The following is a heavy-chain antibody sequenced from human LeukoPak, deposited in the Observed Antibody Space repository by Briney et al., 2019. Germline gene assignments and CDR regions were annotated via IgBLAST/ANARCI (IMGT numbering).Heavy chain of an antibody. J-gene: IGHJ4*02. V-gene: IGHV1-2*06. D-gene: IGHD3/OR15-3a*01. CDR3: ARDQARTTTWYLYMNY. CDR2: IDPASGGT. CDR1: GYTFTHYY. Sequence: ASVKVSCKAFGYTFTHYYIHWVRQAPGHGLEWMGRIDPASGGTNSAQNFQGRVTMTRDTSITKAYVEMSEVRSDDTAVYYCARDQARTTTWYLYMNYWGEGTLVTVSS.